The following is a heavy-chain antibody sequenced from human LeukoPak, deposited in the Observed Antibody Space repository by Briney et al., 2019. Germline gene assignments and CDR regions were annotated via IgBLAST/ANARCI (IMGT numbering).Heavy chain of an antibody. CDR3: AKGTGYYYYYYMDV. CDR1: GFTFSSYA. CDR2: ISGSGGST. Sequence: GGSLRLSCAAPGFTFSSYAMSWVRQAPGKGLEWASAISGSGGSTYYADSVKGRFTISRDNSKNTLYLQMNSLRAEDTAVYYCAKGTGYYYYYYMDVWGKGTTVTVSS. J-gene: IGHJ6*03. D-gene: IGHD3/OR15-3a*01. V-gene: IGHV3-23*01.